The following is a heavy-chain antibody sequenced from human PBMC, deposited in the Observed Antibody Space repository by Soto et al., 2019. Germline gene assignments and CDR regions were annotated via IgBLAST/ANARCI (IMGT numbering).Heavy chain of an antibody. CDR2: MNHNEST. J-gene: IGHJ5*02. Sequence: SETLSLTCAVYGGSISGYYWSWIRNPQGKGQEWIGDMNHNESTNYNPPLKRRVTISVDTSKNQFSLKLSSVTAADTAVYYCAKGGDDFWNKTKWFDPWGQGTLVTVSS. CDR3: AKGGDDFWNKTKWFDP. V-gene: IGHV4-34*01. D-gene: IGHD3-3*01. CDR1: GGSISGYY.